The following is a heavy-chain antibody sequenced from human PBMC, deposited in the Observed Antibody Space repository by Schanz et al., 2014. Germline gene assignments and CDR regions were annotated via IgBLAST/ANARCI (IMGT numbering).Heavy chain of an antibody. D-gene: IGHD3-22*01. V-gene: IGHV3-30*04. CDR2: ISYDGGNK. CDR1: GFIFSDYA. CDR3: ARSECDSGGYSYRVCSWFDP. J-gene: IGHJ5*02. Sequence: QVQLVESGGGVVQPGRSLRLSCAASGFIFSDYAIHWVRQAPGKGLEWVAVISYDGGNKYYADSVKGRFTISRDNSRTTLNLQMHSLRAEDTAVYYCARSECDSGGYSYRVCSWFDPWGQGTLVTVSS.